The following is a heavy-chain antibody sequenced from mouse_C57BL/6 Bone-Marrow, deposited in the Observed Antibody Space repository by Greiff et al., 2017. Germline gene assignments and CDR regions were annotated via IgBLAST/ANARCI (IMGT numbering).Heavy chain of an antibody. CDR1: GYTFTSYW. CDR3: ARSDYFDSSYTLDY. Sequence: QVQLQQPGAELVMPGASVKLSCKASGYTFTSYWMHWVKQRPGQGLEWIGEIDPSDSYTNYNQKFKGKSTLTVDKSSSTAYMQLSSLTSEDSAVYYCARSDYFDSSYTLDYWGQGTTLTVSS. J-gene: IGHJ2*01. CDR2: IDPSDSYT. D-gene: IGHD1-1*01. V-gene: IGHV1-69*01.